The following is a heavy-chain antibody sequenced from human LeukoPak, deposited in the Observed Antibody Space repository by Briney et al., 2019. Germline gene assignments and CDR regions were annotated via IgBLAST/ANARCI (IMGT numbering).Heavy chain of an antibody. CDR1: GFTISNYW. V-gene: IGHV3-7*03. Sequence: GGSLRLSCAASGFTISNYWMSWVRQAPGKGLEWVATINQDGSGKYYVDSVKGRFTISRDNAKNSLYLQMNSLRAEDTALYYCAKGVGWLIDYWGQGTLVTVSS. J-gene: IGHJ4*02. D-gene: IGHD6-19*01. CDR2: INQDGSGK. CDR3: AKGVGWLIDY.